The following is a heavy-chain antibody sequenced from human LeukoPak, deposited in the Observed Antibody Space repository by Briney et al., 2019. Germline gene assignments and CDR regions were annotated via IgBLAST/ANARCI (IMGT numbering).Heavy chain of an antibody. D-gene: IGHD3-22*01. CDR3: TTDRGGDYYDSSGSWKPNDY. J-gene: IGHJ4*02. CDR2: IKSKTDGGTT. CDR1: GFTFSNAW. V-gene: IGHV3-15*01. Sequence: PGGSLRLSCAASGFTFSNAWMSWVRQAPGKGLEWVGRIKSKTDGGTTDYAAPVKGRFTISRDDSKNTLYLQMNSLKTEDTAVYYCTTDRGGDYYDSSGSWKPNDYWGQGTLVTVSS.